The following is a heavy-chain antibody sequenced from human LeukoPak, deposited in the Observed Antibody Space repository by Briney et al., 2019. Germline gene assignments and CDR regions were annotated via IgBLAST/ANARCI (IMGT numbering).Heavy chain of an antibody. Sequence: GGSLRLSCAASGFIFSDDYMTWIRQAPGKGLEWVSYISRSGSTIYYADSVKGRFTVSRDNAKNSLYLQMNSLRAEDTAVYYCARDVTYYYDSSGHGYDAFDIWGQGTMVSVSS. D-gene: IGHD3-22*01. CDR2: ISRSGSTI. V-gene: IGHV3-11*01. CDR1: GFIFSDDY. CDR3: ARDVTYYYDSSGHGYDAFDI. J-gene: IGHJ3*02.